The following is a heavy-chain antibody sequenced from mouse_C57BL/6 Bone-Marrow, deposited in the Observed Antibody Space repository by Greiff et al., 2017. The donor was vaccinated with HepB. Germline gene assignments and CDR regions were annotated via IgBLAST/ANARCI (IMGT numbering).Heavy chain of an antibody. CDR2: IRLKSDNYAT. CDR3: TRGYGSSYYAMDY. D-gene: IGHD1-1*01. J-gene: IGHJ4*01. V-gene: IGHV6-3*01. Sequence: EVKLVESGGGLVQPGGSMKLSCVASGFTFSNYWMNWVRQSPEKGLEWVAQIRLKSDNYATYYAESVKGRFTISRDDSKSSVYLQMNNLRAEDTGIYYCTRGYGSSYYAMDYWGQGTSVTVSS. CDR1: GFTFSNYW.